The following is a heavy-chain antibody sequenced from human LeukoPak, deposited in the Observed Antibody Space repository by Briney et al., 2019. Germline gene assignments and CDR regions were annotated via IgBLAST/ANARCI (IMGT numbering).Heavy chain of an antibody. Sequence: SETLSLTCTVSGGSISSGGYYWSWIRQPPGKGLEWIGYIYHSGSTYYNPSLKSRVTISVDRSKNQFSLKLSSVTAADTAVYYCASKLEPGHYYYYMDVWGKGTTVTVSS. CDR1: GGSISSGGYY. J-gene: IGHJ6*03. CDR2: IYHSGST. D-gene: IGHD1-1*01. V-gene: IGHV4-30-2*01. CDR3: ASKLEPGHYYYYMDV.